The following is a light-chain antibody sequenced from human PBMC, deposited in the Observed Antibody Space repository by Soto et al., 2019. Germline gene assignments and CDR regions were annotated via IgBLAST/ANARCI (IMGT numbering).Light chain of an antibody. CDR2: GAS. V-gene: IGKV3-15*01. J-gene: IGKJ5*01. CDR1: QSVSQSVSSK. Sequence: EIVMTQSPATLSVSPGERVTLSCRASQSVSQSVSSKLAWYQQKPGRAPRLLIHGASTRATGIPARFSGSGSGTEFTLTISSLQSEDFAVYYCQQYNNWPPITFGQGTRLEIK. CDR3: QQYNNWPPIT.